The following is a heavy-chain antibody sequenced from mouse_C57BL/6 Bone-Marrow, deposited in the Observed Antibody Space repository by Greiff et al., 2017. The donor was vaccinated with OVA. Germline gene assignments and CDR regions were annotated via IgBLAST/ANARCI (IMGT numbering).Heavy chain of an antibody. J-gene: IGHJ4*01. CDR1: GFTFSDYY. CDR2: ISNGGGST. Sequence: EVKVEESGGGLVQPGGSLKLSCAASGFTFSDYYMYWVRQTPEKRLEWVAYISNGGGSTYYPDTVKGRFTISRDNAKNTLYLQMSRLKSEDTAMYYCARHDYYAMDYWGQGTSVTVSS. CDR3: ARHDYYAMDY. V-gene: IGHV5-12*01.